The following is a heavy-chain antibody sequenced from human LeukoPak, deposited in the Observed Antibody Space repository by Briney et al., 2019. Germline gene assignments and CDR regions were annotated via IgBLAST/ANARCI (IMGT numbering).Heavy chain of an antibody. V-gene: IGHV4-39*07. Sequence: SETLSLTCTVAGGSISGSSYYWGWIRQPPGKGLEWIGSIYHSGSTNYNPSLKSRVTISVDKSKSQFSLKLSSVTAADTAVYYCARKGYTIGSFDYWGQGTLVTVSS. CDR2: IYHSGST. CDR3: ARKGYTIGSFDY. CDR1: GGSISGSSYY. J-gene: IGHJ4*02. D-gene: IGHD5-18*01.